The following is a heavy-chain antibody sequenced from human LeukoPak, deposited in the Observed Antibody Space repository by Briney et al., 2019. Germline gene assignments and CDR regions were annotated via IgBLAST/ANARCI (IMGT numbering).Heavy chain of an antibody. CDR1: GFTVSSNY. Sequence: GGSLRLSCAASGFTVSSNYMSWVRQAPGKGLEWVSVIYSGGSTYCADSVKGRFTISRDNSKNTLYLQMNSLKTEDTAVYYCTTSTARTARSSWGQGTMVTVSS. CDR3: TTSTARTARSS. CDR2: IYSGGST. V-gene: IGHV3-66*01. D-gene: IGHD1-26*01. J-gene: IGHJ3*01.